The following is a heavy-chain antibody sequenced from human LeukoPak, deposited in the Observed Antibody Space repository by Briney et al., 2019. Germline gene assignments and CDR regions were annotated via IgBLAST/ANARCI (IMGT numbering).Heavy chain of an antibody. D-gene: IGHD2-2*01. CDR3: ARTLGVPSAFDP. J-gene: IGHJ5*02. Sequence: GGSLRLSCAASGFTFSSYAMSWVRQAPGKGLEWVSVISNSGGSTFYADSVKGRFTISRDNSKNTLYLQMNSLRAEDTAVYYCARTLGVPSAFDPWGQGTLVTVSS. CDR1: GFTFSSYA. CDR2: ISNSGGST. V-gene: IGHV3-23*01.